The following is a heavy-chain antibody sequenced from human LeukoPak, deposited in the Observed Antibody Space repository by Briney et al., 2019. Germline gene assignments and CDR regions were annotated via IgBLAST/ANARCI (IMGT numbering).Heavy chain of an antibody. V-gene: IGHV3-30-3*01. CDR1: GFTFSSYA. Sequence: PGGSLRLSCAASGFTFSSYAMHWVRQAPGKGLEWVAVISYDGSNKYYADSVKGRFTISRDNSKNTLYLQMNSLRAEDTAVYYCARDPGDYGSFVDYWSQGTLVTVSS. CDR3: ARDPGDYGSFVDY. CDR2: ISYDGSNK. J-gene: IGHJ4*02. D-gene: IGHD4-17*01.